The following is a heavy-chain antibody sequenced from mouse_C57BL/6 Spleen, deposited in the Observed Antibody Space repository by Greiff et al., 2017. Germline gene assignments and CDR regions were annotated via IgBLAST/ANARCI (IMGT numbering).Heavy chain of an antibody. Sequence: QVQLQQSGAELVRPGASVKLSCKASGYTFTDYYINWVKQRPGQGLEWIARIYPGSGNSYYNEKFTGKATLTAEKSSSTAYMQLSSLTSEDSAVYFCARCYGSRYYAMDYWGQGTSVTVSS. CDR1: GYTFTDYY. CDR3: ARCYGSRYYAMDY. D-gene: IGHD1-1*01. V-gene: IGHV1-76*01. CDR2: IYPGSGNS. J-gene: IGHJ4*01.